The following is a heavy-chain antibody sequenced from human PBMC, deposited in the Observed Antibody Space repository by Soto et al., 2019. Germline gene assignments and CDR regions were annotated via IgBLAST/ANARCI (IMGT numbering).Heavy chain of an antibody. Sequence: QVQLQQWGAGLLKPSETLSLTCAVYGGSFSGYYWSWIRQPPGKGLEWIGEINHSGSTNYNPSLKSRVTISVDTSKNQFSLKLSSVTAADTAVYYCARGRYSSGWYPEYFQHWGQGTLVTVSS. D-gene: IGHD6-19*01. CDR2: INHSGST. CDR1: GGSFSGYY. CDR3: ARGRYSSGWYPEYFQH. J-gene: IGHJ1*01. V-gene: IGHV4-34*01.